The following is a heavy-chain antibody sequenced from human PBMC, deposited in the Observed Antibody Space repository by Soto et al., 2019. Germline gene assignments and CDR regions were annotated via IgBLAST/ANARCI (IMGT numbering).Heavy chain of an antibody. CDR2: ISDSGST. CDR3: AKSQPPEFDS. CDR1: GASIGSGDDY. V-gene: IGHV4-30-4*08. D-gene: IGHD2-2*01. J-gene: IGHJ5*01. Sequence: TSETLSLTCSVSGASIGSGDDYWTWIRQSPGKGLEWIGYISDSGSTFYNPSLRSRLTIALDTSKNHFSLKLNSVTAADTAVYYCAKSQPPEFDSWGQGIPVTVSS.